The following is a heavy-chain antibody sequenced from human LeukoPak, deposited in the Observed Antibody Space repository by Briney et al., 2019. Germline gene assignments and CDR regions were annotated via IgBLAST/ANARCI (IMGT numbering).Heavy chain of an antibody. V-gene: IGHV3-23*01. CDR1: GFTFSSYA. Sequence: HPGGSLRLSCAASGFTFSSYAMSWVRQAPGKGLEWVSAISCSGGSTYYADSVKGRFTISRDNSKNTLYLQMNSLRAEATAVYYCAKTRSKRRTYGGNTRTDAFDIWGQGTMVTVSS. J-gene: IGHJ3*02. D-gene: IGHD4-23*01. CDR2: ISCSGGST. CDR3: AKTRSKRRTYGGNTRTDAFDI.